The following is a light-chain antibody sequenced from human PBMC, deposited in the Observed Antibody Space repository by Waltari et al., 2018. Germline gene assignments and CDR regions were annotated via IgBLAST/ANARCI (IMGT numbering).Light chain of an antibody. V-gene: IGKV3-20*01. J-gene: IGKJ1*01. CDR3: QQYATSWT. Sequence: EIVLTQSPGTLSLSPGERATLSCRASQIVSSNYLAWYQQTPGQAPRLLIYGASSRATGIPDRFSGSGSGTDFTLTISRLEPEDFAVYYCQQYATSWTFGQGTKVEIK. CDR1: QIVSSNY. CDR2: GAS.